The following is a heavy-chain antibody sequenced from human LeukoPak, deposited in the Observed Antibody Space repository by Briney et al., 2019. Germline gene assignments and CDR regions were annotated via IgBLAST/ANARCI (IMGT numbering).Heavy chain of an antibody. V-gene: IGHV4-59*01. CDR2: IYYRGST. CDR3: ATRAGVSAGAEYNYFYYGLDV. D-gene: IGHD2-21*02. Sequence: PSETLSLTCTVSGGSISSFYWTWIRQSPGKGLEWIAYIYYRGSTNYNPSLTSRVTISVDPSKNQFSLKLTSVTAADTAVYYCATRAGVSAGAEYNYFYYGLDVWGQGTTVTVSS. CDR1: GGSISSFY. J-gene: IGHJ6*02.